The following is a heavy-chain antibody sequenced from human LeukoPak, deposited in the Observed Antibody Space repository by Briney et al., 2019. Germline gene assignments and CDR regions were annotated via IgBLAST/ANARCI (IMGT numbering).Heavy chain of an antibody. CDR3: ASTHYYGSGGIRFDP. Sequence: GASVTVSCTASGYTFTSYGISWVRQAPGQGLEWMGWISAYNGNTNYAQKLQGRVTMTTDTSTSKVYMELRSLRSDDTAGYYCASTHYYGSGGIRFDPWGQGTLVIVSS. J-gene: IGHJ5*02. CDR1: GYTFTSYG. D-gene: IGHD3-10*01. V-gene: IGHV1-18*01. CDR2: ISAYNGNT.